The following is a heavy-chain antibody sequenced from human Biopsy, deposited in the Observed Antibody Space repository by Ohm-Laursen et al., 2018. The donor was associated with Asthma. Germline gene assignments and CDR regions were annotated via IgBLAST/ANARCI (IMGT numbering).Heavy chain of an antibody. Sequence: SVKASCKSLGGTFNTYVIGWVRQAPGQGLEWMGGINSVFGTTTYPQKFQDRVTITADDSTSTVYMELSSLRSEDTAVYYCARKAESCISMTCDSLDFWGQGTLVTVSS. V-gene: IGHV1-69*13. CDR3: ARKAESCISMTCDSLDF. CDR2: INSVFGTT. D-gene: IGHD3-22*01. CDR1: GGTFNTYV. J-gene: IGHJ4*02.